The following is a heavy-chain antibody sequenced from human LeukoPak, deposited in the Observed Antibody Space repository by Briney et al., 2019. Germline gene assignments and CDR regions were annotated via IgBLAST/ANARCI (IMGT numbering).Heavy chain of an antibody. V-gene: IGHV3-23*01. CDR2: ISGSGGST. Sequence: PGGSLRLSCAASGFTFSSYAMSWVRQAPGKGLEWVSAISGSGGSTYYADSVKGRFTISRDNSKNTLYLQMNSLRAEDTAVYYCAKKVADIVVVAAAWYFDLWGRGTLVTVSS. CDR3: AKKVADIVVVAAAWYFDL. CDR1: GFTFSSYA. J-gene: IGHJ2*01. D-gene: IGHD2-15*01.